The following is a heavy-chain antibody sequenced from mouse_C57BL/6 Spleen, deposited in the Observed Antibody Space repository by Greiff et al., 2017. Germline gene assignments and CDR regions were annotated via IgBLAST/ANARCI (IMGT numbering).Heavy chain of an antibody. CDR1: GYTFTSYW. CDR3: ARRGYGNFYAMDY. CDR2: IDPSDSYT. Sequence: LQESGAELVKPGASVKLSCKASGYTFTSYWMQWVKQRPGQGLEWIGEIDPSDSYTNYNQKFKGKATLTVDTSSSTAYMQLSSLTSEDSAVYYCARRGYGNFYAMDYWGQGTSVTVSS. J-gene: IGHJ4*01. D-gene: IGHD2-1*01. V-gene: IGHV1-50*01.